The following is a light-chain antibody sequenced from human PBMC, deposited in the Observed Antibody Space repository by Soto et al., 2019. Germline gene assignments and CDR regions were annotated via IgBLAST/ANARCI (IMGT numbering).Light chain of an antibody. Sequence: QSALTQPRSVSGSPGQSVTISCTGTSGDVGAYDRVSWYQHHPTKAPKLIIYDVTNRPSGVPYRFSGSKSGSTASLTISGLQAEDEVDYYCCSHAGGSSWVFGGGTKVTVL. V-gene: IGLV2-11*01. CDR1: SGDVGAYDR. CDR3: CSHAGGSSWV. J-gene: IGLJ3*02. CDR2: DVT.